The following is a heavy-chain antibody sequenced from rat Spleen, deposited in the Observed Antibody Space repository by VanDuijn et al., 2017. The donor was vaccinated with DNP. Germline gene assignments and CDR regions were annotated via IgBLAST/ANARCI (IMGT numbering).Heavy chain of an antibody. Sequence: EVQLVESGGDLVQPGRSLKLSCAASGFTFNNYWMTWIRQVPGKGLEWVASITSSGGRTYYPDSVKGRFTISRDNAKNTLYLQMNSLRSEDTATYYCARGSTTVDYWYFDFWGPGTMVTVSS. V-gene: IGHV5-31*01. CDR2: ITSSGGRT. CDR1: GFTFNNYW. CDR3: ARGSTTVDYWYFDF. D-gene: IGHD1-1*01. J-gene: IGHJ1*01.